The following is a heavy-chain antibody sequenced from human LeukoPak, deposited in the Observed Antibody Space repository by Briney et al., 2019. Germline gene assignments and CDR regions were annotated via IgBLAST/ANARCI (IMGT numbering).Heavy chain of an antibody. CDR1: GGSISSSSYF. V-gene: IGHV3-21*01. D-gene: IGHD2-2*01. CDR3: ARSMPRQPFDI. Sequence: ETLSLTCTVSGGSISSSSYFWAWIRQAPGKGLEWVSSISSSSSYIYYADSVKGRFTISRDNAKNSLYLQMNTLRAEDTAVYYCARSMPRQPFDIWGQGTMVTVSS. J-gene: IGHJ3*02. CDR2: ISSSSSYI.